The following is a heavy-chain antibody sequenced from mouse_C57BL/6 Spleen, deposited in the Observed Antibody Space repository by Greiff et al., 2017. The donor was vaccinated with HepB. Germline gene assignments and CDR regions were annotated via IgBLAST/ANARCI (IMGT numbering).Heavy chain of an antibody. CDR3: AGLLLRFYFDY. V-gene: IGHV1-82*01. Sequence: QVQLQQSGPELVKPGASVKISCKASGYAFSSSWMNWVKQRPGKGLEWIGRIYPGDGDTNYKGKFKGKATLTADKAISTAYMQLSSLTSEDSAVYFCAGLLLRFYFDYWGQGTTLTVSS. J-gene: IGHJ2*01. CDR1: GYAFSSSW. D-gene: IGHD1-1*01. CDR2: IYPGDGDT.